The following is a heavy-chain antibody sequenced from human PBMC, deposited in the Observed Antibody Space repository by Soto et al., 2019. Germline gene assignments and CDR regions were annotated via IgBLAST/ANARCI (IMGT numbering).Heavy chain of an antibody. CDR3: ARDSPTTYYDFYGGFDP. J-gene: IGHJ5*02. CDR2: VIPIFGTA. CDR1: GGTFSSCA. D-gene: IGHD3-3*01. Sequence: GASVKVSCKASGGTFSSCAISWVRQAPGQGLEWMGGVIPIFGTANYAQKFQGRVTITADESTSTAYMELSSLRSEDTAVYYCARDSPTTYYDFYGGFDPWGQGNLVTVSS. V-gene: IGHV1-69*13.